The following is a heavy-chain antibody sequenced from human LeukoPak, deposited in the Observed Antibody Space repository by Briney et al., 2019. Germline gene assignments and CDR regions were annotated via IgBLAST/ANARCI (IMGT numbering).Heavy chain of an antibody. V-gene: IGHV3-74*01. Sequence: GGSLSLSCAASGFPFSNYWMHWVRQAPGKGLVWVSRIKGDGSTTSYADCVKGRFTISRDNSKNTLYLQMISLRAEDTAVYYCARASSFNYYDSSGSYGMDVWGQGTMVTVSS. D-gene: IGHD3-22*01. CDR2: IKGDGSTT. CDR3: ARASSFNYYDSSGSYGMDV. J-gene: IGHJ6*02. CDR1: GFPFSNYW.